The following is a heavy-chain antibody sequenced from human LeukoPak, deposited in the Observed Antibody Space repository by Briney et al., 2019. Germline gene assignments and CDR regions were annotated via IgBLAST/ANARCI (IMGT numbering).Heavy chain of an antibody. J-gene: IGHJ4*02. CDR3: ARDRSPGYSHATDY. CDR2: ISSSSSYI. V-gene: IGHV3-21*01. CDR1: GFTFSSYS. D-gene: IGHD5-18*01. Sequence: GGSLGLSCAASGFTFSSYSMNWVRQAPGKGLEWASSISSSSSYIYYADSVKGRFTISRDNAKDSLYLQMNSLRAEDTAVYYCARDRSPGYSHATDYWGQGTLVTVSS.